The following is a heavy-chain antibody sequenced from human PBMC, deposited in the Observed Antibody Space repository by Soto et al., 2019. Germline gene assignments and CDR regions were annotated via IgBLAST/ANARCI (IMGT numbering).Heavy chain of an antibody. Sequence: PGGSPRLSCAAPGFTFSSYNMNWVRQAPGKGLEWVSYISSSSSTIYYADSVKGRFTISRDNAKNSLYLQMNSLRDEDTAVYYCAGERGPLNWFDPWGQGTLVTVSS. CDR1: GFTFSSYN. CDR2: ISSSSSTI. CDR3: AGERGPLNWFDP. V-gene: IGHV3-48*02. J-gene: IGHJ5*02.